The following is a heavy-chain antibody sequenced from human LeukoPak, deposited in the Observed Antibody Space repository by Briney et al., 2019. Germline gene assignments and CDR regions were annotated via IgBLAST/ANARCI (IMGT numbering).Heavy chain of an antibody. Sequence: PGGSLRLSCAASGFTFRTSGMSWVRQAPGKGLEWVSAISGSGVSTYYADSVKGRFTISRDSSKNTLYLQMNSLRAEDTAVYYCAKEYGYTYGEFDYWGQGTLVTVSS. J-gene: IGHJ4*02. CDR1: GFTFRTSG. V-gene: IGHV3-23*01. CDR2: ISGSGVST. CDR3: AKEYGYTYGEFDY. D-gene: IGHD5-18*01.